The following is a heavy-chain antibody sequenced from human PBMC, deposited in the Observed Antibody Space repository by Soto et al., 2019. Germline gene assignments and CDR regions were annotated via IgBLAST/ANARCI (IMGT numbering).Heavy chain of an antibody. D-gene: IGHD6-19*01. V-gene: IGHV4-61*01. J-gene: IGHJ6*02. CDR2: MYYSGST. Sequence: PSETLSLTCTVPGGSVSSGSYYWSWIRQPPGKGLEWIGYMYYSGSTNYNPFLKSRVTISVDKSKNQFSLKLSSVTAADTAVYYCARDFTDSSGPTLGMGVWGQGTTVTVSS. CDR3: ARDFTDSSGPTLGMGV. CDR1: GGSVSSGSYY.